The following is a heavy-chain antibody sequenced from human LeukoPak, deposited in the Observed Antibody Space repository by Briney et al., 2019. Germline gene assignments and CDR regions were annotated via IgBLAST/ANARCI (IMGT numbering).Heavy chain of an antibody. CDR2: IYYSGST. CDR1: GGSISSGGYY. D-gene: IGHD3-10*01. V-gene: IGHV4-31*03. J-gene: IGHJ3*02. Sequence: SETLSLTCTVSGGSISSGGYYWSWIRQHPGKGLEWIGYIYYSGSTYYNPSLKSRVTISVDTSKNQFSLKLSSVTAADTAVYYCARTPYYPRAFDIWGQGTMVTVSS. CDR3: ARTPYYPRAFDI.